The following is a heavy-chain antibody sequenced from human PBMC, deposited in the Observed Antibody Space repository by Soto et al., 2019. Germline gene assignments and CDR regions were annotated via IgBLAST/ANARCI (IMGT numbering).Heavy chain of an antibody. J-gene: IGHJ4*02. CDR2: FHYSGIS. D-gene: IGHD4-4*01. CDR3: ARGASNWQYLDY. V-gene: IGHV4-59*01. Sequence: PSETLSLTCTVSDASIRGYYWSWIRQPPGRGLEWIGYFHYSGISNYNSSLKSRVTMSLDTSKNQFSLKLSSVSAADTAIYYCARGASNWQYLDYWGQGALVTVSS. CDR1: DASIRGYY.